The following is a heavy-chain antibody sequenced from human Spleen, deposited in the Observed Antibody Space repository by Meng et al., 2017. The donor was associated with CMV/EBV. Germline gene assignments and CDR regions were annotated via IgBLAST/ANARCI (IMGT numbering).Heavy chain of an antibody. J-gene: IGHJ4*02. V-gene: IGHV1-46*01. D-gene: IGHD3-3*01. CDR2: IDPSDAST. CDR3: ARLYCRVAPVATVAFWSGYFDY. Sequence: VHWVRQAPGQGLEWMGIIDPSDASTSNAQKFQGRVTMTRDTTTSTVYMELSSLRSEATALDYCARLYCRVAPVATVAFWSGYFDYWGQGTLVTVSS.